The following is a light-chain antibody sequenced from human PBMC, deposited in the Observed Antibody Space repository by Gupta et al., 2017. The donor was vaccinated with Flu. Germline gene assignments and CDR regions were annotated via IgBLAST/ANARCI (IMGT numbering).Light chain of an antibody. CDR1: SSDIGNNY. J-gene: IGLJ2*01. CDR2: KND. Sequence: QPVLTQPPSVSAAPGQKVTISCSGSSSDIGNNYVSWYQQLPGTAPKLLIYKNDERPSGIPDRFSASKSGTSATLAITGLQTGDEADYYCGTWDATLNPVFGGGTSLTVL. CDR3: GTWDATLNPV. V-gene: IGLV1-51*02.